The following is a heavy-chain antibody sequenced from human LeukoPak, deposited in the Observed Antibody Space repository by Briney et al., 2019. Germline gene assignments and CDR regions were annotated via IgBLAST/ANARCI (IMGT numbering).Heavy chain of an antibody. CDR2: ISGSGGST. J-gene: IGHJ3*02. D-gene: IGHD6-19*01. CDR3: AKAIAVAGTYAFAI. CDR1: GFTFSSYA. Sequence: TGGSLRLSCAASGFTFSSYAMSWVRQAPGKGLEWVSAISGSGGSTYYADSVKGRFTISRDNSKNTLYLQMNSLRAEDTAVYHCAKAIAVAGTYAFAIWGQGTMVTVSS. V-gene: IGHV3-23*01.